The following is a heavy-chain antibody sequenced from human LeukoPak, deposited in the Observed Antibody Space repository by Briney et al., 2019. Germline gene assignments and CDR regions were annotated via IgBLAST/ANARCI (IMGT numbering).Heavy chain of an antibody. Sequence: ASVKVSCKASRYTFTGFHIHWVPQAPGQGLEYMGWINPNSGDTNYAQKFQGRVTMTRDTSISTAYMELSSLRVDDTAVYYCTTSPGDPFAYWGQGTLVTVSS. CDR3: TTSPGDPFAY. CDR1: RYTFTGFH. D-gene: IGHD3-16*01. J-gene: IGHJ4*02. CDR2: INPNSGDT. V-gene: IGHV1-2*02.